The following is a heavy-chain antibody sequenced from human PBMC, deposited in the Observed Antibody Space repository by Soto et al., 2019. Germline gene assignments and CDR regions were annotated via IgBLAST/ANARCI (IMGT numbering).Heavy chain of an antibody. CDR3: ARGGDIVVVPAAGGYNWFDP. J-gene: IGHJ5*02. CDR2: IIPIFGTA. Sequence: SVKVACKASGGTFSSYAISWVRQAPGQGLEWMGGIIPIFGTANYAQKFQGRVTITADESTSTAYMELSSLRSEDTAVYYCARGGDIVVVPAAGGYNWFDPWGQGTLVTVSS. CDR1: GGTFSSYA. D-gene: IGHD2-2*01. V-gene: IGHV1-69*13.